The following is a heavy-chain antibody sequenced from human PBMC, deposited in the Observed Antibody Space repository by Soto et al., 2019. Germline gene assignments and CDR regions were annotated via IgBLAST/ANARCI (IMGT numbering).Heavy chain of an antibody. Sequence: QVQLVQSGAEVKKPGASVKVSCKASGYTFTSYGISWVRQAPGQGLEWMGWIRAYNGNTNYAQQLQGRVTMTPDTSTSTAYMELRSRRSDDTAVYYCARARNVLLWFGESGAFDYWGQGTLVTVSS. V-gene: IGHV1-18*04. CDR1: GYTFTSYG. D-gene: IGHD3-10*01. CDR3: ARARNVLLWFGESGAFDY. CDR2: IRAYNGNT. J-gene: IGHJ4*02.